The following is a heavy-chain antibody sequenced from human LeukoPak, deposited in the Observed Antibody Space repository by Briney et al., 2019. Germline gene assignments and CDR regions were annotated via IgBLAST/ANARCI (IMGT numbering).Heavy chain of an antibody. D-gene: IGHD6-6*01. CDR3: TSDMWIAARSY. V-gene: IGHV3-49*04. CDR1: GFTFGDYA. CDR2: IRSKAYGGTT. J-gene: IGHJ4*02. Sequence: GGSLRLSCTASGFTFGDYAMGWVRQAPGKGLEWGGFIRSKAYGGTTEYAASVKGRFTISRDDSKSIAYLQMNSLKTEDTAVYYCTSDMWIAARSYWGQGTLVTVSS.